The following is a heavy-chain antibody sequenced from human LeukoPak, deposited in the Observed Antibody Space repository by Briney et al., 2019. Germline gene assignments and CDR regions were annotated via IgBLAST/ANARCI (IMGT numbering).Heavy chain of an antibody. CDR3: AKMNVLTGYYTPNFDF. D-gene: IGHD3-9*01. CDR2: VSGSGSST. J-gene: IGHJ4*02. Sequence: GRSLRLSCAASGFTFSSYAMSWVRQAPRKGLEWVSVVSGSGSSTDYADSVKGRFTISRDNSKNTLYLQISSLSAEDTAVYYCAKMNVLTGYYTPNFDFWGQGALVTVSS. V-gene: IGHV3-23*01. CDR1: GFTFSSYA.